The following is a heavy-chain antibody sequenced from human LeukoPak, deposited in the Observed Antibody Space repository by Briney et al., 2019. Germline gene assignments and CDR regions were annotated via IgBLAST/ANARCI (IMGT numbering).Heavy chain of an antibody. V-gene: IGHV4-39*01. CDR3: ARHQYSGTVDY. CDR1: GGSISSSSYY. D-gene: IGHD6-13*01. CDR2: IYYSGST. J-gene: IGHJ4*02. Sequence: SETLSLTCTVSGGSISSSSYYWGWIRQPPGKGLEWIGNIYYSGSTYYNPSLKSRVTISVDTSKNQSSLKLSSVTAADTAVYYCARHQYSGTVDYWGQGTLVTVSS.